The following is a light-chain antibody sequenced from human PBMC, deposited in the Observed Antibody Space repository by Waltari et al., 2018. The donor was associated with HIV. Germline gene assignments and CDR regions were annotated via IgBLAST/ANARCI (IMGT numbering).Light chain of an antibody. CDR2: DVT. Sequence: QSALTQPASVSGSPGQSITIPCSGTSSDISTYAFVSWYQKHPAKAPKLLIYDVTARPSGVSRRFSGSKSGSTASLTISSIQADDEADYYCSSYTTSNTVVFGPGTKLSVL. CDR3: SSYTTSNTVV. V-gene: IGLV2-14*03. CDR1: SSDISTYAF. J-gene: IGLJ2*01.